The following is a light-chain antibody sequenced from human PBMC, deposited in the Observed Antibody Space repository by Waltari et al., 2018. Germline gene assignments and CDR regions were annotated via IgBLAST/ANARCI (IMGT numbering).Light chain of an antibody. CDR1: ASHIGAGFA. Sequence: QSVLTQPPSVSGAPGQRVTISCTGSASHIGAGFAVHWYQQFPGTAPKLLIYGFTNRPSGVPERFSGSQSGTSASLAITGLHAEDEADYYCQSYDFSMSALFGGGTKLTVL. CDR2: GFT. J-gene: IGLJ3*02. V-gene: IGLV1-40*01. CDR3: QSYDFSMSAL.